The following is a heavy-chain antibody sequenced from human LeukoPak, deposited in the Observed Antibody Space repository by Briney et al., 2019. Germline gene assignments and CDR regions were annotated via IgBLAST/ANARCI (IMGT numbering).Heavy chain of an antibody. J-gene: IGHJ4*02. D-gene: IGHD2-21*01. CDR2: IYHTGST. CDR3: ARMPRDCSSSSCPLRY. V-gene: IGHV4-4*09. CDR1: GGSISRYY. Sequence: SETLSLTCTVSGGSISRYYWNWIRQSPGKGLEWIGYIYHTGSTSYNPSLKSRVIISVDTSKNQFSLNLTSVTAADTAVYCCARMPRDCSSSSCPLRYWGQGTLVTVSA.